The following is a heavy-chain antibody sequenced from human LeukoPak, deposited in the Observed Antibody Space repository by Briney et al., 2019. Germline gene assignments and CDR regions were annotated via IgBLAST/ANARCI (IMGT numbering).Heavy chain of an antibody. CDR3: ARGRYCSADICSGGDAFDI. D-gene: IGHD2-15*01. CDR1: GGSINNYY. V-gene: IGHV4-4*07. CDR2: IYTRGST. J-gene: IGHJ3*02. Sequence: SETLSLTCTVSGGSINNYYWSWIRQPAGKGLEWIGRIYTRGSTNYNPSHKSRVTMSVDTSKNQFSLKPSSVTAADTAVYYCARGRYCSADICSGGDAFDIWGQGTMVSVSS.